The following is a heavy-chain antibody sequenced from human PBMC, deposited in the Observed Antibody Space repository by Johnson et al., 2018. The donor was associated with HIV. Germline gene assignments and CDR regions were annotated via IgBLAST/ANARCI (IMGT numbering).Heavy chain of an antibody. CDR2: IHRGGST. J-gene: IGHJ3*02. V-gene: IGHV3-53*01. CDR3: ASEVRGVLDI. Sequence: VQLVESGGGLIQPGGSLRLSCAASGFNVSSTYMSWVRQAPGKGLEWVAIIHRGGSTSYTDSVKGRFTISRDNSKNTLYLQMNSLRVEDTAVYYCASEVRGVLDIWGQGTMVTVSS. CDR1: GFNVSSTY. D-gene: IGHD3-10*01.